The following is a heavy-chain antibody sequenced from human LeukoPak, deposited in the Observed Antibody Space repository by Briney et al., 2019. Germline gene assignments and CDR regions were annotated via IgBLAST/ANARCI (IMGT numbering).Heavy chain of an antibody. D-gene: IGHD4-17*01. Sequence: GESLKISCKGSGYSFTSYWIAWVRQMPGKGLEWMGIIFPGDSDTRYSPSFQGQVTISADKSISTAYLQWSSLKASDTAMYYCARGDYGDFRVFYTLFDYWGQGTLVTVSS. CDR3: ARGDYGDFRVFYTLFDY. V-gene: IGHV5-51*01. CDR2: IFPGDSDT. J-gene: IGHJ4*02. CDR1: GYSFTSYW.